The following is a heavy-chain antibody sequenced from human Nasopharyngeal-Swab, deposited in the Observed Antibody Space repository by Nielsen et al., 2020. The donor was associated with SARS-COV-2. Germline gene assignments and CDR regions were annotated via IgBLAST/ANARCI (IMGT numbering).Heavy chain of an antibody. CDR1: GFTFSSYG. CDR3: ARGNRPVAFDI. CDR2: IWYDGSNK. D-gene: IGHD2/OR15-2a*01. Sequence: GGSLRLSCAASGFTFSSYGMHWVRQAPGKGLEWVAVIWYDGSNKYYADSAKGRFTISRDNSKNTLYLQMNSLRAEDTAVYYCARGNRPVAFDIWGQGTMVTVSS. J-gene: IGHJ3*02. V-gene: IGHV3-33*01.